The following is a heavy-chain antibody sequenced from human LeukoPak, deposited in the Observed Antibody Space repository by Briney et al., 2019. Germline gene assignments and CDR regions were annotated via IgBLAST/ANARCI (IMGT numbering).Heavy chain of an antibody. CDR2: INHSGST. D-gene: IGHD4-17*01. CDR3: ARVNLHDYGDYYFDY. V-gene: IGHV4-34*01. CDR1: GGSFSGYY. J-gene: IGHJ4*02. Sequence: SETLSLTCAVYGGSFSGYYWSWLRQPPGKGLEWIGEINHSGSTNYNPSLKSRVTISVDTSKNQFSLKLSSVTAADTAVYYCARVNLHDYGDYYFDYWGQGTLVTVSS.